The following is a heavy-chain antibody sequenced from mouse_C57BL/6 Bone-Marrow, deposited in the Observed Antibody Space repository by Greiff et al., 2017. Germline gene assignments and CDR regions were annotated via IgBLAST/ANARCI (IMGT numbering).Heavy chain of an antibody. CDR3: ARGGDYDG. Sequence: QVQLQQSGAELVRPGASVKLSCKASGYTFTDYYINWVKQRPGQGLEWIARIYPGSGNTYYNEKFKGKATLTAEKSSSTAYMQLSSLTSEDAAVYFCARGGDYDGWGQGTSVTVSS. D-gene: IGHD2-4*01. J-gene: IGHJ4*01. CDR2: IYPGSGNT. V-gene: IGHV1-76*01. CDR1: GYTFTDYY.